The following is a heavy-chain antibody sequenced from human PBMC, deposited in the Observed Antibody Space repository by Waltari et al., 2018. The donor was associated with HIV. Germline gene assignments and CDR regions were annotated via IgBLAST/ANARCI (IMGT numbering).Heavy chain of an antibody. CDR1: GGSISGYY. D-gene: IGHD6-19*01. CDR3: ARVRASSGWSPLGY. CDR2: VYYTGST. J-gene: IGHJ4*02. Sequence: QVQLQESGPGLVKPSETLSLTCTVSGGSISGYYWSWIRQPPGQLLQWIGYVYYTGSTNTDPSLKSRVTISVDTSKNQFSLKMSSVTAADTAVYYCARVRASSGWSPLGYWGQGILVTVSS. V-gene: IGHV4-59*01.